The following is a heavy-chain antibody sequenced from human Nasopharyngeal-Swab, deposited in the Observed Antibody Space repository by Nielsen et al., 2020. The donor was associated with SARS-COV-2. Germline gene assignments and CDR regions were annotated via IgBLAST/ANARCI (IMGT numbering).Heavy chain of an antibody. J-gene: IGHJ1*01. CDR3: ARGLRHYDFWSGYYTGIYFQH. CDR2: IWYDGSNK. D-gene: IGHD3-3*01. V-gene: IGHV3-33*01. Sequence: WIRQHPGKGLEWVAVIWYDGSNKYYADSVKGRFTISRDNAKNPLYLQMNSLRAEDTAVYYCARGLRHYDFWSGYYTGIYFQHWGQGTLVTVSS.